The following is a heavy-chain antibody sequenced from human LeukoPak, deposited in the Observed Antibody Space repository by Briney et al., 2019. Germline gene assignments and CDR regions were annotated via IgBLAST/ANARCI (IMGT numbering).Heavy chain of an antibody. CDR1: GYSISSGYY. CDR2: IYHSGST. CDR3: AREGAIDSGSYYAFDI. J-gene: IGHJ3*02. V-gene: IGHV4-38-2*02. Sequence: SETLSLTCTVSGYSISSGYYWGWIRQPPGKGLEWIGSIYHSGSTYYNPSLKSRVTISVDTSKNQFSLKLSSVTAADTAVYYCAREGAIDSGSYYAFDIWGQGSMVTVSS. D-gene: IGHD1-26*01.